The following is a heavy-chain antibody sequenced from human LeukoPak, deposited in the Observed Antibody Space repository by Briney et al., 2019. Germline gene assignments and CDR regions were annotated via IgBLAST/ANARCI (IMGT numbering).Heavy chain of an antibody. D-gene: IGHD3-9*01. CDR3: TTGESPNVLRYFDWLLNFDY. V-gene: IGHV3-15*01. Sequence: GGSLRLSCAASGFTFSNAWMSWVRQAPGKGLEWVGRIKSKTDGGTTDYAAPVKGRFTISRDDSKNTLYLQMNSLKTEDTAVYYCTTGESPNVLRYFDWLLNFDYWGQGTLVTVSS. J-gene: IGHJ4*02. CDR2: IKSKTDGGTT. CDR1: GFTFSNAW.